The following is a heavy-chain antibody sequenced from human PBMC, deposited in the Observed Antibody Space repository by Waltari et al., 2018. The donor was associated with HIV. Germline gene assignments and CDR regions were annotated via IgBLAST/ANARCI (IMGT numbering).Heavy chain of an antibody. J-gene: IGHJ4*02. V-gene: IGHV3-7*01. CDR2: ITQYGRAN. CDR1: GFTLSNEW. Sequence: QLVESGGGLVQPGGSLRLSCAGSGFTLSNEWMNWVRQAPGDGPEWVAIITQYGRANYYVDSVKGRFTISRDSAKKSLYLQMNNLRVEDTAVYYCVGDRGTYWGQGTLVTVSS. D-gene: IGHD1-26*01. CDR3: VGDRGTY.